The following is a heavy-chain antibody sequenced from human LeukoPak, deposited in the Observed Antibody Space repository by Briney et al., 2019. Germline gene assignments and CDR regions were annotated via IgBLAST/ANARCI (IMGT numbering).Heavy chain of an antibody. CDR1: DDPINSGVYY. CDR3: ARAKKRSGRSRNFYLDV. J-gene: IGHJ6*03. D-gene: IGHD1-26*01. CDR2: IYTSGTTT. V-gene: IGHV4-61*09. Sequence: PSETLSLTCTVSDDPINSGVYYWNWIRQPAGKGLEWIGHIYTSGTTTNSNPSLKSRVAISLDTSKNHFSPKLSSVTAADTAVYYCARAKKRSGRSRNFYLDVWGKGTTVTVSS.